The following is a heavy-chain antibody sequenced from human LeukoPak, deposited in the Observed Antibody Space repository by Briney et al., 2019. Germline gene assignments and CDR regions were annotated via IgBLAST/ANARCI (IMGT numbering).Heavy chain of an antibody. Sequence: SETLSLTCTVSGGSISSYYWSWVRQPPGKGLEWIGYIYYSGSTNYNPSFKSRVTISVDTSKNQFSLKLSSVTAADTAVYYCARAQYYYDSSGYYPLLDYWGQGTLVTVSS. CDR1: GGSISSYY. D-gene: IGHD3-22*01. J-gene: IGHJ4*02. CDR3: ARAQYYYDSSGYYPLLDY. CDR2: IYYSGST. V-gene: IGHV4-59*01.